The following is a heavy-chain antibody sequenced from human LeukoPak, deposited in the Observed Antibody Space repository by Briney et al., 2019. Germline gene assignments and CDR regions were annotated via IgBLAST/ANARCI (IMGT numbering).Heavy chain of an antibody. CDR3: ARGVATIGYYFDY. CDR2: ISWNSGSI. V-gene: IGHV3-9*01. CDR1: GFTFDDYA. Sequence: GRSLRLSCAASGFTFDDYAMHWVRHAPGKGLEWVSGISWNSGSIGYADSVKGRFTISRDNSKNTLYLQMNSLRAEDTAVYYCARGVATIGYYFDYWGQGTLVTVAS. D-gene: IGHD5-12*01. J-gene: IGHJ4*02.